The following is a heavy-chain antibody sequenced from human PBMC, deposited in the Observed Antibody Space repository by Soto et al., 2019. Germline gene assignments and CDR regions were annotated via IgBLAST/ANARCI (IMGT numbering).Heavy chain of an antibody. CDR1: GGTFSSYS. CDR3: ARGGAVVVPGAVDRHNWFDP. D-gene: IGHD2-2*01. Sequence: QVQLVQSGAEVKKPGSSVKVSCEASGGTFSSYSFSWVRQAPGQGLEWMGRVIPILGMANYAQKFQGRVTITADKSPXTXYXXMSSLRSEDTAVYYCARGGAVVVPGAVDRHNWFDPWGQGTLVTDSS. J-gene: IGHJ5*02. CDR2: VIPILGMA. V-gene: IGHV1-69*02.